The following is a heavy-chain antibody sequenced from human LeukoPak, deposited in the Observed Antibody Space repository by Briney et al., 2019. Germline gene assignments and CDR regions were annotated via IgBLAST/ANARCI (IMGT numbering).Heavy chain of an antibody. CDR2: IYHSGAT. Sequence: PSETLSLTCLVSGASISGHYWSWLRQPPGKGLEWIGHIYHSGATRYTSSLKSRVTMSLDTSKNNFSLKLSAVTAADTAVYYCARGNGMATFPWDSWGQGTLVTVSS. CDR1: GASISGHY. V-gene: IGHV4-59*11. CDR3: ARGNGMATFPWDS. D-gene: IGHD5-24*01. J-gene: IGHJ4*02.